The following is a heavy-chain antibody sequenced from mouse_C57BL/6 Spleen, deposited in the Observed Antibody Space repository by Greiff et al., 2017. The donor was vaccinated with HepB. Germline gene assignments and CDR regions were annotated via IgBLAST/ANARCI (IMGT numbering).Heavy chain of an antibody. CDR1: GYTFTSYW. CDR3: ARSPYTPYVDV. J-gene: IGHJ1*03. CDR2: IDPSDSYT. D-gene: IGHD2-10*01. V-gene: IGHV1-69*01. Sequence: QVQLQQPGAELVMPGASVKLSCKASGYTFTSYWMHWVMQRPGQGLEWIGEIDPSDSYTNYNQKFKGKSTLTVDKSSSTAYMQLSSLTSEDSAVYYCARSPYTPYVDVWGTGTTVTVSS.